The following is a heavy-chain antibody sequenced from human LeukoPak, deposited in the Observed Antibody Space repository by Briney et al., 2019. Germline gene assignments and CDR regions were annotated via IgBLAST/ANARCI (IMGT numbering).Heavy chain of an antibody. CDR2: IKQDGSDK. J-gene: IGHJ4*02. CDR3: ARSGIQSGYCSTTSCYTGY. V-gene: IGHV3-7*01. D-gene: IGHD2-2*02. Sequence: PGGSLRLSCAASGFTFSSYWMSWVRQAPGKGLEWMANIKQDGSDKYYVDSVRGRFTISRDNAKNSLFLQMNSLRAEDTAVYYCARSGIQSGYCSTTSCYTGYWGQGTLVTVSS. CDR1: GFTFSSYW.